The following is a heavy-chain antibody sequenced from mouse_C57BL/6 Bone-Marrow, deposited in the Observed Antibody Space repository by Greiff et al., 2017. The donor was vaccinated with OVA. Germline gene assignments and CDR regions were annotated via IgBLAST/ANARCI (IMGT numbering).Heavy chain of an antibody. D-gene: IGHD1-1*01. CDR2: IHPNSGST. CDR3: ASLLLLRSVRGYFDY. Sequence: QVQLKQPGAELVKPGASVKLSCKASGYTFTSYWMHWVKQRPGQGLEWIGMIHPNSGSTNYNEKFKSKATLTVDKSSSKAYLQLSSLTSEDSAVYYCASLLLLRSVRGYFDYWGQGTTLTVSS. CDR1: GYTFTSYW. J-gene: IGHJ2*01. V-gene: IGHV1-64*01.